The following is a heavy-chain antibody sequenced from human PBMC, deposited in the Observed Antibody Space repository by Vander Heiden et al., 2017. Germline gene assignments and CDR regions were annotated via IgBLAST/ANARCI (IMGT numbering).Heavy chain of an antibody. CDR3: ANKAPQKWEVDFIDY. D-gene: IGHD1-26*01. Sequence: LESGGVLVQPGGSLRLSCKASGFTFSNFAMSWVRQAPGKWLEWVSSISGLGRHTYYADSVKGRFTISRDNSRNTLFLQLNSLRVEDTAFYYCANKAPQKWEVDFIDYWGQGTLVTVSS. J-gene: IGHJ4*02. V-gene: IGHV3-23*01. CDR2: ISGLGRHT. CDR1: GFTFSNFA.